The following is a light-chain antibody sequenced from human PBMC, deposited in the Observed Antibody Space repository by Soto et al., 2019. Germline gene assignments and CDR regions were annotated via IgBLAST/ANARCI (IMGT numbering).Light chain of an antibody. CDR1: SSDVGGYNY. V-gene: IGLV2-14*01. CDR2: EVS. Sequence: QSVLTQPASVSGSPGQSITISCTGTSSDVGGYNYVSWYQQHPGKAPKLMIYEVSNRPSGVSNRFSGSKSGNTASLTISGLQDEDEADYYCSSYTSSSTVVVFGGGTKLTVL. J-gene: IGLJ2*01. CDR3: SSYTSSSTVVV.